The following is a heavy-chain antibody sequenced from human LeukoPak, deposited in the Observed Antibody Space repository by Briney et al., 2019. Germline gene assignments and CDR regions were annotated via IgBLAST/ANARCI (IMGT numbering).Heavy chain of an antibody. Sequence: SETLSLTCTVSGGSISSYYWSWIRQPAGKGLEWIGRIYTSGSTNYNPSLKSRVTMSVDTSKNQFSLKLSSVTAADTAVYYCARSLLWFGELSSWFDPWGQGTLVTVSS. CDR2: IYTSGST. D-gene: IGHD3-10*01. J-gene: IGHJ5*02. V-gene: IGHV4-4*07. CDR3: ARSLLWFGELSSWFDP. CDR1: GGSISSYY.